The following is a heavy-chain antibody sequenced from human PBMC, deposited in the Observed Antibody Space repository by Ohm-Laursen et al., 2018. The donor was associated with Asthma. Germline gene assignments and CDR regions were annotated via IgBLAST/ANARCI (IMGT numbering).Heavy chain of an antibody. J-gene: IGHJ4*02. CDR2: ISRSSDYI. D-gene: IGHD5-24*01. CDR3: ARGWQTTIPSWDAY. V-gene: IGHV3-21*01. Sequence: SLRLSCTASGFSFSTYTLNWVRQAPGKGLEWVSSISRSSDYIHYADSVKGRFTISRDNAKNSLHLQMNSLRAEDTAVYYCARGWQTTIPSWDAYWGQGTLVTVSS. CDR1: GFSFSTYT.